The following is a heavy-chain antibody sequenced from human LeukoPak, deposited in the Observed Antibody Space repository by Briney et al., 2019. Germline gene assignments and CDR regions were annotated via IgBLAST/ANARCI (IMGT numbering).Heavy chain of an antibody. J-gene: IGHJ4*02. D-gene: IGHD3-9*01. CDR2: ISYDGSNK. Sequence: PGGSLRLSCAASGFTFSSYGMHWVRQAPGKGLEWVAVISYDGSNKYYADSVKGRFTISRDNSKNTLYLQMNSLRAEDTAVYYCAKDSRAYYDILAGYYAPFDYWGQGTLVTVSS. CDR1: GFTFSSYG. CDR3: AKDSRAYYDILAGYYAPFDY. V-gene: IGHV3-30*18.